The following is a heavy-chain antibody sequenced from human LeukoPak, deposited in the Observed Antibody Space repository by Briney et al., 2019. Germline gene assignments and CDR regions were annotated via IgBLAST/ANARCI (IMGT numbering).Heavy chain of an antibody. CDR3: ASILRSSSGYYFDY. V-gene: IGHV3-66*01. CDR2: IYSGDTT. CDR1: GFTFSSYG. J-gene: IGHJ4*02. D-gene: IGHD3-10*01. Sequence: GRSLRLSCAASGFTFSSYGMHWVRQAPGKGLEWVSVIYSGDTTFYADSVRGKFTISRDNSKNTLYLQMNSLRAEDTAVYYCASILRSSSGYYFDYWGQGTLVTVSS.